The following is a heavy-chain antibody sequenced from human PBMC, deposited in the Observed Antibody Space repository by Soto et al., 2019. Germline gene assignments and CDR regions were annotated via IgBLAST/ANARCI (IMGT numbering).Heavy chain of an antibody. V-gene: IGHV4-31*03. J-gene: IGHJ4*02. D-gene: IGHD2-2*01. Sequence: QVQLQESGPGLVKPSQALSLICTVSGGSISSGGHYWSWIRQHPGKGLEWIGYIYYTGTTYYNPSLRSRLTISVESSRNQFSLRLSSVTAADTAVYYCAREDETSNYFDYWGQGTLVTVSS. CDR1: GGSISSGGHY. CDR3: AREDETSNYFDY. CDR2: IYYTGTT.